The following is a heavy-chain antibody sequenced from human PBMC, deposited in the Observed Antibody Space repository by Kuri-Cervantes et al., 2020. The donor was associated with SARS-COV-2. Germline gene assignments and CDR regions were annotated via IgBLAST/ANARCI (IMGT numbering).Heavy chain of an antibody. V-gene: IGHV3-33*01. CDR3: VREFKFWSGFHDGMDG. CDR1: GFTFSSYD. Sequence: GESLKISCAASGFTFSSYDMHWVRQAPGKGLEWVSVIWFDGSNKYSADPVKGRFTISRDNAKNMLYLQMNSLRAEDTAVYYCVREFKFWSGFHDGMDGWGQGTTVTVSS. D-gene: IGHD3-3*01. CDR2: IWFDGSNK. J-gene: IGHJ6*02.